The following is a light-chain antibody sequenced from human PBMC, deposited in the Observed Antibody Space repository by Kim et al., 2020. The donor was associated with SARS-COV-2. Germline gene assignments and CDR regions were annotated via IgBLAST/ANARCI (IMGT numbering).Light chain of an antibody. CDR1: QSISSW. Sequence: SVGDRVTITCRASQSISSWFAWYQQKPGKAPKLLIYDTSSLERQVPSRFSGSGSGTEFTLTLSGLQPDDFATYYCQQYNSYSTWTFGQGTTVDIK. CDR2: DTS. V-gene: IGKV1-5*01. J-gene: IGKJ1*01. CDR3: QQYNSYSTWT.